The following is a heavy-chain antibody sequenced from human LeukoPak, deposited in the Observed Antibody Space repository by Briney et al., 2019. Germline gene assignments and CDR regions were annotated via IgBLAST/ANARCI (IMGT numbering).Heavy chain of an antibody. J-gene: IGHJ4*02. D-gene: IGHD2-2*01. CDR1: GGSFNNYA. CDR2: IIPVFDIA. Sequence: ASVKVSCKASGGSFNNYAIAWVRQAPGQGLEWMGRIIPVFDIANYAQKFQGRVTFTADKATRTAYMELSSLRSEDTAVYYCARDSISLQGGSAARYFDYWGQGTLVTVSS. V-gene: IGHV1-69*17. CDR3: ARDSISLQGGSAARYFDY.